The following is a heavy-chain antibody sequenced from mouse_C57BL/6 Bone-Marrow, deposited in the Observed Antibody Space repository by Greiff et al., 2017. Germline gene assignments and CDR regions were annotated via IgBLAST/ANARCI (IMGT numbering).Heavy chain of an antibody. CDR3: ARGGWLRYAMDY. V-gene: IGHV1-59*01. D-gene: IGHD2-2*01. J-gene: IGHJ4*01. CDR1: GYPFTSYW. Sequence: VQLQQPGAELVRPGTSVKLSCKASGYPFTSYWMHWVKQRPGQGLEWIGVIDPSDSYTNYNQKFKGKATLTVDTSSSTAYMQLSSLTSEDSAVYCCARGGWLRYAMDYWGQGTSVTVSS. CDR2: IDPSDSYT.